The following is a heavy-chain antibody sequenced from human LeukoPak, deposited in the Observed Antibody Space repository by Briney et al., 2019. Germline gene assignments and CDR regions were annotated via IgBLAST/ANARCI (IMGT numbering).Heavy chain of an antibody. Sequence: PGGSLRLSCAASGFAFSNQAMGWVRQASGKGLEWIGYIYYSGSTNYNPSLKSRVTISVDTSKNQFSLKLSSVTAADTAVYYCARHSSGSFDWGQGTLVTVSS. CDR2: IYYSGST. V-gene: IGHV4-59*08. D-gene: IGHD1-26*01. CDR1: GFAFSNQA. CDR3: ARHSSGSFD. J-gene: IGHJ4*02.